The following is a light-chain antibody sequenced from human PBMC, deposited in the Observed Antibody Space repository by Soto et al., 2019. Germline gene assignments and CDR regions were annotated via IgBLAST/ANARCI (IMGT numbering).Light chain of an antibody. CDR1: SSEVGGYNY. CDR3: TSFAGSGTYV. V-gene: IGLV2-14*01. J-gene: IGLJ1*01. CDR2: DVT. Sequence: QSVLTQPASVSGSPGQSIAISCTGTSSEVGGYNYVSWYQQHPGKAPKLIIFDVTNRPSGVSDRFSGSKSGSTASLTISGLQADDEADYYCTSFAGSGTYVFGTGTKVTV.